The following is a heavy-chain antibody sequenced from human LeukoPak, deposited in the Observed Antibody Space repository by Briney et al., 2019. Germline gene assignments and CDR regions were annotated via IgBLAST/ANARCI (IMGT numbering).Heavy chain of an antibody. CDR1: GGPFSGYF. CDR2: VNQSGRT. D-gene: IGHD3-22*01. V-gene: IGHV4-34*01. CDR3: ARLLYDSSGYYYFDY. Sequence: KSSETLSLTCAVDGGPFSGYFWSWIRQVPGKGLEWIGEVNQSGRTNYNPSLKSRVTISVDTSKNQISLKLSFVTATDTAMYYCARLLYDSSGYYYFDYWGQGTLVTVSS. J-gene: IGHJ4*02.